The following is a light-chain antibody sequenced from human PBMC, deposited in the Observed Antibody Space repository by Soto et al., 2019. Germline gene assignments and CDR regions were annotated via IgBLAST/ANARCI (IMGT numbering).Light chain of an antibody. CDR2: SAS. CDR1: QDISSS. Sequence: DIQMTQSPSSVSESVGDRVTITCRASQDISSSLAWYQQKPGKAPKLLIYSASSLQSGVPSRFSGSGSATDFTLTISSLQPEDFATYYCQQANSFPRTFGQGTKVEIK. J-gene: IGKJ1*01. V-gene: IGKV1-12*01. CDR3: QQANSFPRT.